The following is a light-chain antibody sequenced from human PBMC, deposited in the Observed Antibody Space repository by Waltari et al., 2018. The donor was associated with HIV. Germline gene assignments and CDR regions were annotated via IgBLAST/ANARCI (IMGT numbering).Light chain of an antibody. CDR3: QQYVSSPRT. V-gene: IGKV3-20*01. Sequence: EIVLTQSPGTLSLSPGEGATLSCRASQSVSSSPLAWYQLRPGQAPRLLIYATSTRATGIPDRFSGSGSGTDFTLTISRLEPEDFAVYHCQQYVSSPRTFGQGTKVEIK. CDR1: QSVSSSP. CDR2: ATS. J-gene: IGKJ1*01.